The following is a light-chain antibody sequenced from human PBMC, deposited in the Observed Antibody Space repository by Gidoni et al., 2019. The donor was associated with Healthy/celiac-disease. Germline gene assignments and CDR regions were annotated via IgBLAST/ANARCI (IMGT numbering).Light chain of an antibody. CDR3: QQSYSTPCT. V-gene: IGKV1-39*01. Sequence: DIQMTQSPSSLSASVGDRVTITCRASQRISSYLNWYQQKPGKAPKLLIYAASSLQSGVPSRFSVSGSGTDFTLTISSLQPEDFATYYCQQSYSTPCTFGQGTKLEIK. CDR1: QRISSY. J-gene: IGKJ2*02. CDR2: AAS.